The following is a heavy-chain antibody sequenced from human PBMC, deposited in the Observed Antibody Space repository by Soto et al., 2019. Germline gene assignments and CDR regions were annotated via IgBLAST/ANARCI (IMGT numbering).Heavy chain of an antibody. CDR1: GGSISDYQ. Sequence: QVQLQESGPGLAKPSETLSLTCSISGGSISDYQWNWIRQPPGKGLVWIGYIYYSGRTNYNPSLKSRLTIPLDTSTRQFSLRLRSVTAADTAVYYCARMRGSGENSPYLDSWGQGALVTVSS. V-gene: IGHV4-59*01. CDR3: ARMRGSGENSPYLDS. J-gene: IGHJ4*02. CDR2: IYYSGRT. D-gene: IGHD3-10*01.